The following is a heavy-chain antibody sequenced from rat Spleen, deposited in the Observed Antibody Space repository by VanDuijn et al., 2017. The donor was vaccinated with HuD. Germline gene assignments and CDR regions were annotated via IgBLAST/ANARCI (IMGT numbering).Heavy chain of an antibody. CDR1: GFTFSNYG. CDR2: ITTGGGNT. J-gene: IGHJ2*01. Sequence: EVQLVESGGGLVQPGRSLKLSCAASGFTFSNYGMAWVRQAPTKGLEWVASITTGGGNTYYRDSVEGRFTISRDNAKNTLYLQMDGLRSEDTATYYCAKETGYNSYFDYWGQGVMVTVSS. D-gene: IGHD1-4*01. V-gene: IGHV5S13*01. CDR3: AKETGYNSYFDY.